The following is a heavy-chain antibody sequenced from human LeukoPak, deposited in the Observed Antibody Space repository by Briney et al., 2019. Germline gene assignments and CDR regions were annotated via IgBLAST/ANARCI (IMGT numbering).Heavy chain of an antibody. CDR2: VNPTSGGT. D-gene: IGHD3-22*01. CDR3: ARVYYYYDSSGILTLYFDY. V-gene: IGHV1-2*02. CDR1: GYTFTSYY. Sequence: ASVKVSCKTSGYTFTSYYMHWVRQAPGHGLEWMGWVNPTSGGTYYAQKFQGRVTMTRDTSISTAYMELSRLRSDDTAVYHCARVYYYYDSSGILTLYFDYWGQGTLVTVSS. J-gene: IGHJ4*02.